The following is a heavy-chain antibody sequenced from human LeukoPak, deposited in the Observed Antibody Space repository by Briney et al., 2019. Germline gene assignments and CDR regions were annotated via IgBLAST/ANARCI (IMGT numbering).Heavy chain of an antibody. CDR2: INAGNGNT. V-gene: IGHV1-3*01. J-gene: IGHJ4*02. Sequence: ASVKVSCKASGYTFTSYAMHWVRQAPGQRLEWMGWINAGNGNTKYSQKFQGRVTITRDTSASTAYMELSSLRSEDTAVYYCASVDTAMGIFDYWGQGTLVTVSS. CDR1: GYTFTSYA. D-gene: IGHD5-18*01. CDR3: ASVDTAMGIFDY.